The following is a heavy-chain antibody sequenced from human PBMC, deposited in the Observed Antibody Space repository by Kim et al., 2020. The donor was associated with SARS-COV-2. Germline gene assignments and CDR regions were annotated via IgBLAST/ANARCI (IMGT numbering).Heavy chain of an antibody. Sequence: TAYNPSLKGRGTISVDTSKSQLSLRLTSVTAADTAVYYCAGGTVAFDFWGQGTLVTVSS. CDR3: AGGTVAFDF. CDR2: T. V-gene: IGHV4-39*07. D-gene: IGHD1-1*01. J-gene: IGHJ4*02.